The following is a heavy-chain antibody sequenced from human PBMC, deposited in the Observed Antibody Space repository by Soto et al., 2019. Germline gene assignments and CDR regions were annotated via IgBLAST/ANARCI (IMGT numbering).Heavy chain of an antibody. V-gene: IGHV4-4*07. CDR1: GASISGFY. Sequence: QVQLQESGPGLVKPSETLSLTCTVSGASISGFYWSWIRKSAGKGLEWIGRIYATGTTDYNPSIKSRVMMSVDTSKKQFSLKLRSVTAEDTAVYYCVRDGTKTLRDWFDPWGQGISVTVSS. CDR3: VRDGTKTLRDWFDP. CDR2: IYATGTT. J-gene: IGHJ5*02. D-gene: IGHD1-1*01.